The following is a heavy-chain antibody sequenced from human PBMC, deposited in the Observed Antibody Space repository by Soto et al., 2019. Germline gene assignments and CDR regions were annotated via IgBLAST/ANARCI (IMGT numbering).Heavy chain of an antibody. CDR3: ARDSHNDTGRSFDY. D-gene: IGHD1-1*01. Sequence: SETLCITCIFSVGSINGYNWSWIRQPAGKGLEWIGRTGSINYNPSLKSRVTMSVDTSKNQFSLKLDSVTAADTAVYYCARDSHNDTGRSFDYWGPGTMVTVSS. J-gene: IGHJ4*02. CDR2: TGSI. V-gene: IGHV4-4*07. CDR1: VGSINGYN.